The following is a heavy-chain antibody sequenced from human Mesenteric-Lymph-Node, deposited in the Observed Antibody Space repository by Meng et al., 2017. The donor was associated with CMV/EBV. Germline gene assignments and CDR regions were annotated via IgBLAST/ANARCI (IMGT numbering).Heavy chain of an antibody. V-gene: IGHV3-11*01. CDR2: TSSTGNTI. D-gene: IGHD3-3*01. CDR1: GFTFSDYY. Sequence: GGSLRLSCAASGFTFSDYYMTWIRQAPVNGLEWVSYTSSTGNTIYDADSVKGRFTISRDNAKNSLYLQMDSLRAEDTAVYYCAKGYYDFWRGGYYYYGMDVWGQGTTVTVSS. J-gene: IGHJ6*02. CDR3: AKGYYDFWRGGYYYYGMDV.